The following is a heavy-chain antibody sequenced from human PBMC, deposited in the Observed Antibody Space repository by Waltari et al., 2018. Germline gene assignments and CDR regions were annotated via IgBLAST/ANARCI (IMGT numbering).Heavy chain of an antibody. J-gene: IGHJ4*02. D-gene: IGHD6-13*01. CDR3: TRGGRDSSWYWRD. Sequence: EVQLVESGGGLVQPGGSMSLSCAASGLSFSNYWMTWVRQASGKGPEWVANIKQDGSEKYYMDSVKGRFTISRDNAKNSLYLQMNNLRVEDTAVYYCTRGGRDSSWYWRDWGQGTLVTVSS. V-gene: IGHV3-7*01. CDR1: GLSFSNYW. CDR2: IKQDGSEK.